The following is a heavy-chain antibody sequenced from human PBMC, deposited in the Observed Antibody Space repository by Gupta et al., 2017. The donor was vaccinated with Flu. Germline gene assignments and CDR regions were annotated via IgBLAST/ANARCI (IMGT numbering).Heavy chain of an antibody. Sequence: PGHGLEWMGRNNPNSGGTKYAQKFQGRVTMTSDTSISTAYMELSSLRSDDTAVYYCARVGYCSTTSCYEPFDSWGQGTQVTVSS. V-gene: IGHV1-2*06. J-gene: IGHJ4*02. CDR3: ARVGYCSTTSCYEPFDS. CDR2: NNPNSGGT. D-gene: IGHD2-2*01.